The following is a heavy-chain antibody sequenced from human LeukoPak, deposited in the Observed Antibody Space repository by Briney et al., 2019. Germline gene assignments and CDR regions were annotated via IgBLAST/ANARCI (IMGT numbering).Heavy chain of an antibody. V-gene: IGHV4-39*07. J-gene: IGHJ4*02. CDR3: ARVEGYCSGGSCSNYFDY. D-gene: IGHD2-15*01. Sequence: PSETLSLTCTVSGASISSSSYYWGWIRQPPGKGLEWIGSIYYSGSTYYNPSLKSRVTISVDTSKNQFSLKLSSVTAADTAVYYCARVEGYCSGGSCSNYFDYWGQGTLVTVSS. CDR1: GASISSSSYY. CDR2: IYYSGST.